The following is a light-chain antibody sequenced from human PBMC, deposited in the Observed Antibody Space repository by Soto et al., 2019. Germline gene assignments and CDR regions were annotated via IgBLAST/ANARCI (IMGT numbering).Light chain of an antibody. V-gene: IGKV1-5*01. CDR3: QQYNSLWT. Sequence: DIQMTQSPSTLPASVGDRVTITCRASQSISSWLAWYQQKPGKAPKLLIYDASSLESGVPSRSSGSGSGTEFTLTISSLQPDDFATYYCQQYNSLWTFGQGTKVDIK. CDR1: QSISSW. CDR2: DAS. J-gene: IGKJ1*01.